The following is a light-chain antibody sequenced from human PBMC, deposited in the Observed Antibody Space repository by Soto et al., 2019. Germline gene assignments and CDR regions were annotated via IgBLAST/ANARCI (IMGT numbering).Light chain of an antibody. V-gene: IGKV3-15*01. CDR1: QSVSSN. J-gene: IGKJ2*01. Sequence: EIVMTHSPATLSVSPGERATLSCRASQSVSSNLAWYQQKPGQDPRLLIYGASTSATGSPARFSGSGSGTEFTLTISSLQSEDFAVYYCQQYNNWPPYTFGQGTKLEIK. CDR3: QQYNNWPPYT. CDR2: GAS.